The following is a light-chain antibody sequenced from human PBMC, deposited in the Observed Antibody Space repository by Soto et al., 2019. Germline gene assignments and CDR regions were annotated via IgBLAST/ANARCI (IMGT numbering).Light chain of an antibody. CDR2: DAS. Sequence: DVQMNQSPSTLSAYVGDRVTITCRASQSISSWLAWYQQKPGKAPKLLIFDASSLESGTPSRFSGRRSGTQFTLTIDGLQPDDFATYFCQQYDNYKPLTFGGGSMV. J-gene: IGKJ4*01. CDR3: QQYDNYKPLT. V-gene: IGKV1-5*01. CDR1: QSISSW.